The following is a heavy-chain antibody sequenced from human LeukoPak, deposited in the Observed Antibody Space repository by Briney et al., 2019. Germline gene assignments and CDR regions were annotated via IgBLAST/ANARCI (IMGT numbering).Heavy chain of an antibody. CDR3: AKAPDYYGSGTYCLCYFDY. V-gene: IGHV3-23*01. J-gene: IGHJ4*02. CDR1: GFTFSSYG. D-gene: IGHD3-10*01. Sequence: SGGSLRLSCAASGFTFSSYGMSWVRQAPGKGLEWASAISGSGGSTYYADSVKGRFTISRDNSKNTLYLQMNSLKAEDTAVYHCAKAPDYYGSGTYCLCYFDYWGQGTLVTVSS. CDR2: ISGSGGST.